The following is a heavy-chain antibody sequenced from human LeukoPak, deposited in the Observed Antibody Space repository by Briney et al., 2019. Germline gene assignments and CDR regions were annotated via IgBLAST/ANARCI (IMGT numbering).Heavy chain of an antibody. J-gene: IGHJ4*02. Sequence: ASVKVSCKASGYTFTSYYMHWVRQAPGQGLEWMGIINPSGGSTTYAQKFQGRVTMTRDTSTSTVYMELSSLRSEDTAVYYCARGFKVTMVRGVKKPSPYYFDYWGQGTLVTVSS. CDR3: ARGFKVTMVRGVKKPSPYYFDY. D-gene: IGHD3-10*01. CDR1: GYTFTSYY. CDR2: INPSGGST. V-gene: IGHV1-46*01.